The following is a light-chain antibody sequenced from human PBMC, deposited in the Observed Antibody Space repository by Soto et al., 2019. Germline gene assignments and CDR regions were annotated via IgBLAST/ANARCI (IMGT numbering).Light chain of an antibody. J-gene: IGKJ4*01. CDR2: AAS. CDR3: QQSYSTLRIT. Sequence: DIQMTQSPSSLSASVGDRVTITCRASQSISSYLNWYQQKPGKAPKLLIYAASSLQSGVPSRFSGSGSGTDFTLTISSLQPEDFATYYCQQSYSTLRITFGGGTRWIS. V-gene: IGKV1-39*01. CDR1: QSISSY.